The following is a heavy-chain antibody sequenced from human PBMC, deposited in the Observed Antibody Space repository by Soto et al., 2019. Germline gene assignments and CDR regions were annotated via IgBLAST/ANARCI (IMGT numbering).Heavy chain of an antibody. J-gene: IGHJ3*02. CDR1: GYTFTSYC. CDR3: ASAWGIAAAGSGAFDI. Sequence: ASVKVSCKASGYTFTSYCISWVRQAPGQGLEWMGWISAYNGNTNYAQKLQGRVTMTTDTSTSTAYMELRSLRSDDTAVYYCASAWGIAAAGSGAFDIWGQGTMVTVSS. CDR2: ISAYNGNT. V-gene: IGHV1-18*04. D-gene: IGHD6-13*01.